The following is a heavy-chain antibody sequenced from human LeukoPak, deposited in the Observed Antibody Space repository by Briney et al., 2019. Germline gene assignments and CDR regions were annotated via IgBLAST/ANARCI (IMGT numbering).Heavy chain of an antibody. CDR2: IDPSDSYT. CDR1: GYSFTSYW. J-gene: IGHJ4*02. Sequence: GESLKISCKGSGYSFTSYWISWVRQMPGKGLERMGRIDPSDSYTNYSPSFQGHVTISADKSISTAYLQWSSLKASDTAMYYCARPGYYYDSSGEHWGQGTMVTVSS. V-gene: IGHV5-10-1*01. CDR3: ARPGYYYDSSGEH. D-gene: IGHD3-22*01.